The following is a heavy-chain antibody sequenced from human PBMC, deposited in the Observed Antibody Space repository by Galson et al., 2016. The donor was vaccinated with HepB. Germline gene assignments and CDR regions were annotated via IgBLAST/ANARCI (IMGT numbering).Heavy chain of an antibody. V-gene: IGHV1-46*03. CDR3: GRGGINTMIVVTPRH. CDR1: GYTFTSHY. Sequence: SVKVSCKASGYTFTSHYMHWVRQAPGQGLEWMGIINPSGGSTSYAQKFQGRVAMTRDTSTGTVYMELSSLRSEDTAVYYCGRGGINTMIVVTPRHWGQGTLVTVSS. J-gene: IGHJ4*02. D-gene: IGHD3-22*01. CDR2: INPSGGST.